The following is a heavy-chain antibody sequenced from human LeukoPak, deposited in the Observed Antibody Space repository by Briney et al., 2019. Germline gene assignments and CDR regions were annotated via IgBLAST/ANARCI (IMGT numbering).Heavy chain of an antibody. J-gene: IGHJ4*02. D-gene: IGHD1-1*01. CDR3: ARDLEPGEFDY. CDR1: GFTFSSYG. V-gene: IGHV3-33*01. Sequence: HPGRSLRLSCAASGFTFSSYGMHWVRQAPGKGLEWVAVIWYDGSNKYYADSVKGRFTISRDNSKNTLYLQMNSLRAEDTAAYYCARDLEPGEFDYWGQGTLVTVSS. CDR2: IWYDGSNK.